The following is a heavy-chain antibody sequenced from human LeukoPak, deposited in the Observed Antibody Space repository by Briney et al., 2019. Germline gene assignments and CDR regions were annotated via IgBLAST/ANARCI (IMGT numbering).Heavy chain of an antibody. V-gene: IGHV4-34*01. CDR2: INHSGST. D-gene: IGHD3-22*01. Sequence: PSETLSLTCAVYGGSFSGYYWSWIRQPPGKGLEWIGEINHSGSTNYNPSLKSRVTISVDTSKNQFSLKLSSVTAADTAVYHCARSGRLPEYYHDSSGYYYDAFDIWGQGTMVTVSS. CDR1: GGSFSGYY. J-gene: IGHJ3*02. CDR3: ARSGRLPEYYHDSSGYYYDAFDI.